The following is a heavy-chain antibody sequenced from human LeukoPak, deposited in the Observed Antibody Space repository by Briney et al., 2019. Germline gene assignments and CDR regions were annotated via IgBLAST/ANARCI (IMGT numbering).Heavy chain of an antibody. Sequence: GGFLRLSCAASGFTVSSNYMSWVRQAPGKGLEWVSVIYSGGSTYYADSVKGRFTISRHNSKNTLYLQMNSLRAEDTAVYYCARWGPHYYYGMDVWGQGTTVTVSS. CDR3: ARWGPHYYYGMDV. CDR1: GFTVSSNY. CDR2: IYSGGST. J-gene: IGHJ6*02. V-gene: IGHV3-53*04. D-gene: IGHD3-16*01.